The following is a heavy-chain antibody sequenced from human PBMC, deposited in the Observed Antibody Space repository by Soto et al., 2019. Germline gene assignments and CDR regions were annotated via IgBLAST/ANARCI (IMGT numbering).Heavy chain of an antibody. J-gene: IGHJ6*02. Sequence: SETLSLTCTVSGGSISSYYWSWIRQPPGKGLGWIGYIYYSGSTNYNPSLKSRVTISVDTSKNQFSLKLSSVTAADTAVYYCARDRHYDFWSGYLNYYGMDVWGQGTTVTVSS. CDR2: IYYSGST. CDR3: ARDRHYDFWSGYLNYYGMDV. V-gene: IGHV4-59*01. CDR1: GGSISSYY. D-gene: IGHD3-3*01.